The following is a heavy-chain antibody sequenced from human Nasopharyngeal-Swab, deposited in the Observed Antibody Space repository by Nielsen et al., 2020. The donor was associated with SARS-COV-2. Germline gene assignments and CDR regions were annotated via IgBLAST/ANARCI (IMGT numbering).Heavy chain of an antibody. J-gene: IGHJ5*01. D-gene: IGHD4-17*01. CDR3: VRGSYGHYDS. CDR2: LSPTSDYI. V-gene: IGHV3-21*06. CDR1: GFTFSSYT. Sequence: VGSLRLSCAASGFTFSSYTMNWVRQAPGKWLESVSSLSPTSDYIYYAESVKGRFTISRDNAKNSLFLQMNSLRDEETAIYYCVRGSYGHYDSWGQGALINVSS.